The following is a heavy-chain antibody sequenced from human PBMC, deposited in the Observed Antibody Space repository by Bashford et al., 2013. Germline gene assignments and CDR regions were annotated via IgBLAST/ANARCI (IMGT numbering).Heavy chain of an antibody. Sequence: PGGPVRLSCAGSGFTVRDYSMNWVRQAPGEGLVWVSSIKSDGSETRYAESVRGRFTISRDNAKNAVYLQMNSLRDDDTAVYYCARNCSSPSCYTDYYYSGLDVWGQGTTVTVSS. CDR2: IKSDGSET. D-gene: IGHD2-2*02. CDR1: GFTVRDYS. V-gene: IGHV3-74*01. CDR3: ARNCSSPSCYTDYYYSGLDV. J-gene: IGHJ6*02.